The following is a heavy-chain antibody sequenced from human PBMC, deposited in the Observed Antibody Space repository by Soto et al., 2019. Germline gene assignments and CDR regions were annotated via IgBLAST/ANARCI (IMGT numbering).Heavy chain of an antibody. CDR3: ARGGGYGDFIWYFDL. J-gene: IGHJ2*01. CDR2: ISYDGSNK. D-gene: IGHD4-17*01. V-gene: IGHV3-30-3*01. CDR1: GFTFSSYA. Sequence: QVQLVESGGGVVQPGRSLRLSCAASGFTFSSYAMHWVRQAPGKGLEWVAVISYDGSNKYYADSVKGRFTISRDNSKNTLYLQMNSLRAEDTAVYYCARGGGYGDFIWYFDLWGRGTLVTVSS.